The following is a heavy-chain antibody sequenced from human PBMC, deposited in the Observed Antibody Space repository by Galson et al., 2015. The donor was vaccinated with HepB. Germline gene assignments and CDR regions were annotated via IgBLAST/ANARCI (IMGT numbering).Heavy chain of an antibody. D-gene: IGHD1-26*01. CDR2: INPNSGGT. Sequence: SVKVSCKASGYTFTGYYMHWVRQAPGQGLEWMGRINPNSGGTNYAQKFQGRVTMTRDTSISTAYMELSRLRSDDTVVYYCAREAVGATSAFDIWGQGTMVTVSS. CDR3: AREAVGATSAFDI. V-gene: IGHV1-2*05. CDR1: GYTFTGYY. J-gene: IGHJ3*02.